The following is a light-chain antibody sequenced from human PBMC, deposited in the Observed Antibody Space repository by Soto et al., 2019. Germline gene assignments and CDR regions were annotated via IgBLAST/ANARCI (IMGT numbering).Light chain of an antibody. CDR2: YDS. CDR1: NIGSKS. Sequence: SYELTQPPSVSVAPGKTARITCEGNNIGSKSVHWYQQKPGQAPVLVIYYDSDRPSGIPERFSGSNSGNTATLTISRVEAGDEADYYCQVWDNTSDHVVFGGGTKVTVL. CDR3: QVWDNTSDHVV. V-gene: IGLV3-21*04. J-gene: IGLJ2*01.